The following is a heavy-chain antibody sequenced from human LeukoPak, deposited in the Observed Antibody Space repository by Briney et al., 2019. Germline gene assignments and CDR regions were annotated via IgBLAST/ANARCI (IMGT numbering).Heavy chain of an antibody. J-gene: IGHJ1*01. Sequence: GGSLRLSCAVSGFSFSDHYMDWVRQAPGKGLEWVGRIRNKANSYSTQYAASVRGRFTISGDESDNAVYLQMNSLNTEDTAVYFCARIGRGSYSIEFRGQGTLVTVSS. V-gene: IGHV3-72*01. CDR1: GFSFSDHY. D-gene: IGHD1-26*01. CDR2: IRNKANSYST. CDR3: ARIGRGSYSIEF.